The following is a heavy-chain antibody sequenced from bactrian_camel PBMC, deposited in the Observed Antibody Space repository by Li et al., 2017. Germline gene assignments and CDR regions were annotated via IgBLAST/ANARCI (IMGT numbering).Heavy chain of an antibody. V-gene: IGHV3S40*01. Sequence: DVQLVESGGGSVQAGGSLRLSCASSSATSNTYYMGWFRQAPGKEREGVAAAYQGGARTHYIDSVKGRFTISLDNAKKTMYLQMDSLKPEDTAMYYCAADQRRYGWVLSDYALWGQGTQVTVS. CDR2: AYQGGART. CDR3: AADQRRYGWVLSDYAL. CDR1: SATSNTYY. J-gene: IGHJ4*01. D-gene: IGHD5*01.